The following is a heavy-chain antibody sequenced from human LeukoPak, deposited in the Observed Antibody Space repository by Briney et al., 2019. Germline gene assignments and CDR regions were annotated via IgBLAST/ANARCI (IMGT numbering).Heavy chain of an antibody. J-gene: IGHJ6*02. CDR2: INYEGGGI. D-gene: IGHD1-1*01. CDR3: ATYINWVAGDV. Sequence: GGSLRLSCAASGFTFSESWMTWVRQVPGLGLEWVAHINYEGGGIQYVGSVKGRFTISRDNAKGSVYLQMNSLRAEDTAIYHCATYINWVAGDVWGQGTTVIVSS. V-gene: IGHV3-7*01. CDR1: GFTFSESW.